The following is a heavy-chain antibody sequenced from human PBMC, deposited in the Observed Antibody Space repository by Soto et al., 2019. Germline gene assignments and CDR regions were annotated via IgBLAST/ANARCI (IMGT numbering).Heavy chain of an antibody. Sequence: QVQLVQSGAEVKKPGSSVKVSCKASGGTFSSYTISWVRQAPGQGLEWMGRIIPILGIANYAQKFQGRVTITADKSPRTAYMELSSLRSEDTAVYYCARGDYGDYKLDYWGQGTLVTVSS. D-gene: IGHD4-17*01. J-gene: IGHJ4*02. CDR3: ARGDYGDYKLDY. CDR2: IIPILGIA. V-gene: IGHV1-69*02. CDR1: GGTFSSYT.